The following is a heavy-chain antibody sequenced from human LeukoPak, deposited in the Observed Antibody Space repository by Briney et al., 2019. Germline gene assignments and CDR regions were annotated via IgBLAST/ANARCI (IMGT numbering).Heavy chain of an antibody. J-gene: IGHJ5*02. CDR3: ARWRLGSGWYYNWFDP. V-gene: IGHV1-2*02. Sequence: GASVKVSCKASGGTFSRYAISWVRQAPGQGLEWMGWINPNSGGTNYAQKFQGRVTMTRDTSISTAYMELSRLRSDDTAVYYCARWRLGSGWYYNWFDPWGQGTLVTVSS. CDR2: INPNSGGT. CDR1: GGTFSRYA. D-gene: IGHD6-19*01.